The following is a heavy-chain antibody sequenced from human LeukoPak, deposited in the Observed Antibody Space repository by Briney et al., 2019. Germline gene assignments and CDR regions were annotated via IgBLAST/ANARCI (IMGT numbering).Heavy chain of an antibody. J-gene: IGHJ4*02. V-gene: IGHV1-69*06. D-gene: IGHD3-9*01. CDR3: ASLDWGLDY. CDR2: IIPIFGTA. CDR1: GGTFIIYA. Sequence: ASVNVSCKASGGTFIIYAISGVRQAPGQGGEWMGGIIPIFGTANYAQKFQGRVTITADKSTSTAYMELSSLRSEDTAVYYCASLDWGLDYWGQGTLVTVSS.